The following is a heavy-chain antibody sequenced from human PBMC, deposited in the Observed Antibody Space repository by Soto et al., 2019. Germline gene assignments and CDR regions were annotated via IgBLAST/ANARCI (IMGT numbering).Heavy chain of an antibody. V-gene: IGHV4-59*01. Sequence: SETLSLTCTFSGGSISGDHWNWIRQPPGKGLEWIAYVSSSGSTKYNPSLKSRVTISIDTTKNQFSLRLSSVTAADTAVYYCASGFYDSRGYSEAFDIWGQGTKVTVSS. CDR1: GGSISGDH. CDR3: ASGFYDSRGYSEAFDI. CDR2: VSSSGST. D-gene: IGHD3-22*01. J-gene: IGHJ3*02.